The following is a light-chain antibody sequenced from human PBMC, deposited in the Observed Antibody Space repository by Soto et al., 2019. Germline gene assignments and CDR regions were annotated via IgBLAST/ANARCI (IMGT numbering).Light chain of an antibody. J-gene: IGKJ5*01. CDR3: QQSYSTPRT. CDR2: GAS. Sequence: EIVMTQSPATLSVSPGERATLSCRASQSVSSNLAWYQQKPGQAPRLLIYGASTLQSGIPSRFSGSGSGTDFTLTISSLQPEDFATYYCQQSYSTPRTFGQGTRLEIK. V-gene: IGKV3-15*01. CDR1: QSVSSN.